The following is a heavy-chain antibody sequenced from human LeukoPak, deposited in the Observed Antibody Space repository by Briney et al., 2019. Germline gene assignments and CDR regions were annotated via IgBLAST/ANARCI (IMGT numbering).Heavy chain of an antibody. CDR2: ISGSGAST. Sequence: GASLRLSCAASGFTFSGYAMSWVRQAPGKGLEWVSVISGSGASTYYADSVKGRCTISRDNSNNTMYLQMNSLRAEDTAVYYCAKARGSEIAAATNYWGQGALVTVSS. CDR3: AKARGSEIAAATNY. D-gene: IGHD6-13*01. CDR1: GFTFSGYA. J-gene: IGHJ4*02. V-gene: IGHV3-23*01.